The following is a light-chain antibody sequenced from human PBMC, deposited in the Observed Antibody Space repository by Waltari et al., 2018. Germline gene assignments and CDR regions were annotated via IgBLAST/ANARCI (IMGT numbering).Light chain of an antibody. CDR3: QQRSNWPPIT. CDR1: QSFRTY. J-gene: IGKJ5*01. CDR2: DAS. V-gene: IGKV3-11*01. Sequence: EIVLTQSPATLSLSPGERVTLSLRASQSFRTYVAWYQQKPGQAPRLLIYDASNRATGIPARFSGSGSGTDFTLTITSLEPEDSAVYICQQRSNWPPITFGQGTRLEIK.